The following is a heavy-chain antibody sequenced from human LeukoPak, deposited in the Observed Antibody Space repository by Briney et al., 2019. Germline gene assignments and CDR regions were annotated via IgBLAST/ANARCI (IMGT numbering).Heavy chain of an antibody. Sequence: SETLSLTCTVSGGAISSYYWSWIRQPPGKGLEWIGYIYYSGSTNYNPSLKSRVTISVDTSKNQFSLKLSSVTAADTAVYYCARGTRWSRFDYWGQGTLVTVSS. CDR3: ARGTRWSRFDY. CDR1: GGAISSYY. D-gene: IGHD4-23*01. CDR2: IYYSGST. V-gene: IGHV4-59*08. J-gene: IGHJ4*02.